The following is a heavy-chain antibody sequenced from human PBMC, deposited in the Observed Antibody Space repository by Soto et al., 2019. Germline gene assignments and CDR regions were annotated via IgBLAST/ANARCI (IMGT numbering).Heavy chain of an antibody. CDR2: IKSKTDGGTT. CDR1: GFTFSNAW. J-gene: IGHJ6*02. Sequence: GGSLRLSCAASGFTFSNAWMNWVRQAPGKGLEWVGRIKSKTDGGTTDYAAPVKGRFTISRDDSKNTLYLQMNSLKTEDTAVYYCTTDSYPSEDTAMDYYYGMDVWGQGTTVTVSS. CDR3: TTDSYPSEDTAMDYYYGMDV. D-gene: IGHD5-18*01. V-gene: IGHV3-15*07.